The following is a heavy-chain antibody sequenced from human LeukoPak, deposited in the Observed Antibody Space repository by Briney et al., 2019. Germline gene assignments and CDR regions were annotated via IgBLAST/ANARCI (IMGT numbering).Heavy chain of an antibody. D-gene: IGHD1-26*01. CDR3: ARASLWELPTFDY. Sequence: TLSLTCTVSGGSISSGSYYWSWIRQPAGKGLEWIGRIYTSGSTNYNPSLKSRVTISVDTSKNQFSLNLSSVTDADTAVYYCARASLWELPTFDYWGQGTLVTVSS. CDR1: GGSISSGSYY. V-gene: IGHV4-61*02. CDR2: IYTSGST. J-gene: IGHJ4*02.